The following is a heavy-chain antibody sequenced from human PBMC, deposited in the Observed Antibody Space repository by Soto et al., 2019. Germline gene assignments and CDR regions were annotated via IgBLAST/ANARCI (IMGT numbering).Heavy chain of an antibody. CDR3: ARVENYYDSSGYYGGFDY. V-gene: IGHV3-33*01. CDR1: GFTFSSYG. CDR2: IWYDGSNK. D-gene: IGHD3-22*01. J-gene: IGHJ4*02. Sequence: QPGGSLRLSCAASGFTFSSYGMHWVRQAPGKGLEWVAVIWYDGSNKYYADSVKGRFTISRDNSKNTLYLQMNSLRAEDTAVYYCARVENYYDSSGYYGGFDYWGQGTLVTVSS.